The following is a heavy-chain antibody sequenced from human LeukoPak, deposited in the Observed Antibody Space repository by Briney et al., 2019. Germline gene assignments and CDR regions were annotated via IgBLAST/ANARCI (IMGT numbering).Heavy chain of an antibody. CDR2: IIPIFGTA. J-gene: IGHJ4*02. Sequence: SVKVSCKASGGTFSSYAISWVRQAPGQGLEWVGRIIPIFGTANYAQKFQGRVTITTDESTSTAYMELSSLRSEDTAVYYCARHSSGWINFDYWGQGTLVTVSS. V-gene: IGHV1-69*05. CDR3: ARHSSGWINFDY. D-gene: IGHD6-19*01. CDR1: GGTFSSYA.